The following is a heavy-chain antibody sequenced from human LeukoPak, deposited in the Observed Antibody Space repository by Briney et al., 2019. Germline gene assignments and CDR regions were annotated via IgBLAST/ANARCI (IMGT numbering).Heavy chain of an antibody. D-gene: IGHD2-2*01. J-gene: IGHJ4*02. CDR3: VRDQFQPGLIDS. V-gene: IGHV3-21*05. Sequence: GGSLILFCGASGFNFSLYAMNWVRQAPGKGLEWVSYINDDSSDIHYAGSVRGRFTISRDDARKTLYLQLSSLKVEDTAVYYCVRDQFQPGLIDSWGQGTLVTVSS. CDR1: GFNFSLYA. CDR2: INDDSSDI.